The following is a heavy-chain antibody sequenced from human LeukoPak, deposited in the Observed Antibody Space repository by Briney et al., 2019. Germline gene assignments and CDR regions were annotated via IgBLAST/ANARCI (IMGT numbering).Heavy chain of an antibody. CDR1: GYTFTGYY. D-gene: IGHD3-22*01. J-gene: IGHJ4*02. Sequence: GASVKVSCKASGYTFTGYYMHWVRQAPGQGLEWMGWINPNSGGTNYAQKFQGRVTMTRDTSISTAYMELSRLRSDDTAVYYCARAPDYYDSSGYRPYYFDYWGQGTLVTVSS. CDR2: INPNSGGT. V-gene: IGHV1-2*02. CDR3: ARAPDYYDSSGYRPYYFDY.